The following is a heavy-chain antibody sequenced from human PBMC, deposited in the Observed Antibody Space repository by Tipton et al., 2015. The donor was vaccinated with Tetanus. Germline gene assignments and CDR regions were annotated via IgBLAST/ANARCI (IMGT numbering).Heavy chain of an antibody. D-gene: IGHD1-26*01. Sequence: SLRLSCAASGFSLGSYWMSWVRQAPGKGLEWVANIKEDGSQKNYVDSVKGRFTISRDNAKNSVYLQMNSLRAEDTAVYYCARPEVGGDYWGQGTLVTVSS. CDR3: ARPEVGGDY. J-gene: IGHJ4*02. CDR2: IKEDGSQK. V-gene: IGHV3-7*01. CDR1: GFSLGSYW.